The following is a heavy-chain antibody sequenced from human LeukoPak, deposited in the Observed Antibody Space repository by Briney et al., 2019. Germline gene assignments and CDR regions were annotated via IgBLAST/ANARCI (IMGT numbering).Heavy chain of an antibody. CDR1: GFTLSSYE. D-gene: IGHD2/OR15-2a*01. CDR2: INHSGST. Sequence: GSLRLSCIVSGFTLSSYEMSWIRQPPGKGLEWIGEINHSGSTNYNPSLKSRVTISVDTSKNQFSLKLSSVTAADTAVYYCARGIRLLLNYYYYMDVWGKGTTVTVSS. CDR3: ARGIRLLLNYYYYMDV. J-gene: IGHJ6*03. V-gene: IGHV4-34*01.